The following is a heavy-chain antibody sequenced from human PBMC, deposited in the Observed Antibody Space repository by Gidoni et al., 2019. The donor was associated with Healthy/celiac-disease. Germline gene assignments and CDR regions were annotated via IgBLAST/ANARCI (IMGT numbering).Heavy chain of an antibody. CDR2: ISGSGGST. D-gene: IGHD6-19*01. CDR3: AKDSSGWYGGPHIDY. Sequence: EWVSAISGSGGSTYYADSVKGRFTISRDNSKNTLYLQMNSLRAEDTAVYYCAKDSSGWYGGPHIDYWGQGTLVTVSS. V-gene: IGHV3-23*01. J-gene: IGHJ4*02.